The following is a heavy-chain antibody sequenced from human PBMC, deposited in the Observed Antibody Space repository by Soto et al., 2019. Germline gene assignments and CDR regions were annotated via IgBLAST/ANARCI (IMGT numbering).Heavy chain of an antibody. CDR2: ISYDGRNK. CDR3: AKGLWFGELPFDAFDI. V-gene: IGHV3-30*18. J-gene: IGHJ3*02. Sequence: QVQLVESGGGVVQPGRSLRLSCAASGFTFSSYGMHWVRQASGKGLEWVAVISYDGRNKYYADPVKGRFTISRDNSKNTLYLQTNSLRAEDTAVYYCAKGLWFGELPFDAFDIWGQGTMVTVSS. D-gene: IGHD3-10*01. CDR1: GFTFSSYG.